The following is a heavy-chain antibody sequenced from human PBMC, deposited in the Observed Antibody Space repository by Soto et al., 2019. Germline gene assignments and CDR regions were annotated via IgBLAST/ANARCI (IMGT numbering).Heavy chain of an antibody. D-gene: IGHD4-4*01. V-gene: IGHV3-23*01. J-gene: IGHJ4*02. CDR3: SKDLIDYSNSYFDY. CDR2: ISSSGYT. Sequence: EVQLLESGGGLVQPGGSLSLSCATSGFSFSNYAMSWVRQAPGKGLEWVAAISSSGYTYYVDSLKGPFTISRDNSKNTLYLQMNSLRAEDTAVYYCSKDLIDYSNSYFDYWGQGTLVTVSS. CDR1: GFSFSNYA.